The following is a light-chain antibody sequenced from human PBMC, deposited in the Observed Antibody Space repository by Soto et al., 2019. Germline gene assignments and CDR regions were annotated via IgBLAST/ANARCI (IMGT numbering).Light chain of an antibody. Sequence: QPVLTQSSSASASLGSSVKLTCTLSSGHSSYTIAWHQQKPGKAPRYLFKIEGSGSYNKGSGFPDRYAGSSSGADRYLTISNLQFEDEADYYGDTWDSNTRVFGGGTKLTVL. CDR3: DTWDSNTRV. V-gene: IGLV4-60*02. CDR2: IEGSGSY. CDR1: SGHSSYT. J-gene: IGLJ2*01.